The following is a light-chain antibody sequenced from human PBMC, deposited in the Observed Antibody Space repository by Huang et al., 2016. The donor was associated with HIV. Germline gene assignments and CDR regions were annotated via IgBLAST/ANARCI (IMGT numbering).Light chain of an antibody. V-gene: IGKV1-NL1*01. J-gene: IGKJ1*01. CDR1: QGICNS. Sequence: DIQMTQSPSSLSASVGDRVTITCRASQGICNSFAWYQQKPEKAPRLLLYATSTLESGVPSRVSGSGSGTHYTLTINTLQPEDIASYYCQQYHSLPWTFGQGTKVEIK. CDR2: ATS. CDR3: QQYHSLPWT.